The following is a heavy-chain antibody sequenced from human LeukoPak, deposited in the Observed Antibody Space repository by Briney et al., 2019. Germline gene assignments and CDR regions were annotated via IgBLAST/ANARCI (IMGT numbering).Heavy chain of an antibody. D-gene: IGHD1-26*01. CDR2: IYYSGST. CDR3: ARSGIVGATTVQH. V-gene: IGHV4-31*03. Sequence: SETLSLTCTVSGGSISSGGYYWSWIRQHPGKGLEWIGYIYYSGSTYHNPSLKSRVTISVDKSKNQFSLKLNSVTAADTAVYYCARSGIVGATTVQHWGQGTLVTVSS. CDR1: GGSISSGGYY. J-gene: IGHJ1*01.